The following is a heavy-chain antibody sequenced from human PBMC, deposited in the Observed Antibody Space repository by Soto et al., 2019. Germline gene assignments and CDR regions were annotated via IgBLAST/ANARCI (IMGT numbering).Heavy chain of an antibody. Sequence: PSETLSLTCTVSGGSISSSSYYWGWIRQPPGKGLEWIGSIYYSGSTYYNPSLKSRVTISVDTSKNQFSLKLSSVTAADTAVYYCASLYGSVDYWGQGTLVTVSS. J-gene: IGHJ4*02. D-gene: IGHD3-10*01. CDR3: ASLYGSVDY. CDR1: GGSISSSSYY. CDR2: IYYSGST. V-gene: IGHV4-39*01.